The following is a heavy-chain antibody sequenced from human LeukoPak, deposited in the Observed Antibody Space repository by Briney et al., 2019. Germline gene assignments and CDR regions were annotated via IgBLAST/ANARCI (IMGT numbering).Heavy chain of an antibody. Sequence: SETLSLTCAVYGGSFSGYYWSWIRQPPGKGLEWIGEINHSGSTNYNPSLKSRVTISVDTSMNQFSLKLSSVTAADTAVYYCARVITMVRGVMDYWGQGTLVTVSS. D-gene: IGHD3-10*01. V-gene: IGHV4-34*01. CDR2: INHSGST. CDR3: ARVITMVRGVMDY. CDR1: GGSFSGYY. J-gene: IGHJ4*02.